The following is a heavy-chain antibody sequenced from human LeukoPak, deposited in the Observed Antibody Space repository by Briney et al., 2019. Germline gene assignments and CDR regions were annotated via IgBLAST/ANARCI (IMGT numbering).Heavy chain of an antibody. CDR1: GFTFSSYS. J-gene: IGHJ4*02. Sequence: GGSLRLSCAASGFTFSSYSMNWVRQAPGKGLEWVSYISSSSSTIYYADSVKGRFTISRDNAKNSLYLQMNSLRAEDTAVYCCARVGRNFDYWGQGTLVTVSS. V-gene: IGHV3-48*01. CDR3: ARVGRNFDY. CDR2: ISSSSSTI.